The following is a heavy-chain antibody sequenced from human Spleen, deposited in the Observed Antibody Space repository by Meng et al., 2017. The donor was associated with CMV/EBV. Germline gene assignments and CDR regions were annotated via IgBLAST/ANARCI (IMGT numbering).Heavy chain of an antibody. D-gene: IGHD7-27*01. V-gene: IGHV3-30-3*01. CDR3: ARDLFSGETSIYYFDY. J-gene: IGHJ4*02. CDR1: GFTFSDFA. Sequence: GGSLRLSCAASGFTFSDFAMHWVRQAPGRGLEWVAAISYGGDNKDYADSVKGRFTISRDKSKQKLYLQMNSLRAEDTAVYYCARDLFSGETSIYYFDYWGQGTLVTVSS. CDR2: ISYGGDNK.